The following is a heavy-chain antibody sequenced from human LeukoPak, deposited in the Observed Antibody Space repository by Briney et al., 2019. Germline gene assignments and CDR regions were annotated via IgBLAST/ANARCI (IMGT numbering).Heavy chain of an antibody. D-gene: IGHD1-14*01. CDR2: IYHSGST. Sequence: PSETLSLTCAVSGGSISSGGYSWSWIRQPPGKGLEWIGYIYHSGSTYYNPSLKSRVTISVDRSKNQFSLKLSSVTAADTAVYYCAGLEETGSHYDYWGQGTLVTVSS. CDR1: GGSISSGGYS. CDR3: AGLEETGSHYDY. V-gene: IGHV4-30-2*01. J-gene: IGHJ4*02.